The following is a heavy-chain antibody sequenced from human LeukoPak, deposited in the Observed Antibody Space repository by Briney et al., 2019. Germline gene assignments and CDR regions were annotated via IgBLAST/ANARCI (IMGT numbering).Heavy chain of an antibody. CDR3: AREKEDYDSSGYYSYFDY. CDR2: IYSDGSA. J-gene: IGHJ4*02. V-gene: IGHV3-66*02. D-gene: IGHD3-22*01. CDR1: GFTVSSNY. Sequence: GGSLRLSCAASGFTVSSNYMTWVRQAPGKGLEWVSVIYSDGSAYYADSVKGRFTISRDNSKNTLYLQMNSLRVEDTAVYYCAREKEDYDSSGYYSYFDYWGQGILVTVSS.